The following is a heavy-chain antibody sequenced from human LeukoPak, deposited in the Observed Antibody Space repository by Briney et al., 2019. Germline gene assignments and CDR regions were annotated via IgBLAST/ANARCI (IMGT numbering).Heavy chain of an antibody. CDR2: ISYDGSNK. CDR1: GFTFSSYA. D-gene: IGHD3-10*01. V-gene: IGHV3-30-3*01. CDR3: ASLSMHYYGSGESPDY. Sequence: PGGSLRLSCAASGFTFSSYAMHWVRQAPGKGLEWVAVISYDGSNKYYADSVKGRFTISRDNSKNTLYLQMNSLRAEDTAVYYCASLSMHYYGSGESPDYWGQGTLVTVSS. J-gene: IGHJ4*02.